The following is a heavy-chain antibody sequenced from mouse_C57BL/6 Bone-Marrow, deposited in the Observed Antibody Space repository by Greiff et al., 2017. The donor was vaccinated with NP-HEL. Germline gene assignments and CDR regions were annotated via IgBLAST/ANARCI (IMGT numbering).Heavy chain of an antibody. Sequence: VMLVESGPGLVQPSQSLSITCTVSGFSLTSYGVHWVRQSPGKGLEWLGVIWRGGSTDYNAAFMSRLSITKDNSKSQVFFKMNSLQADDTAIYYCAKNDYDDGYYFDYWGQGTTLTVSS. J-gene: IGHJ2*01. D-gene: IGHD2-4*01. CDR2: IWRGGST. CDR1: GFSLTSYG. CDR3: AKNDYDDGYYFDY. V-gene: IGHV2-5*01.